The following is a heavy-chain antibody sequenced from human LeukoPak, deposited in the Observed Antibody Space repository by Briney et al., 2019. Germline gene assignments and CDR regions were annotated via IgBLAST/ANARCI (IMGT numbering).Heavy chain of an antibody. J-gene: IGHJ6*03. V-gene: IGHV4-38-2*02. Sequence: SETLSLTCTVSGASISSYFWSWIRQPPGKGLEWIGSIYHSGSTYYNPSLKSRVTISVDTSKNQFSLKLSSVTAADTAVYYCARAAYCSSTSCYLGISDYYYYMDVWGKGTTVTVSS. D-gene: IGHD2-2*01. CDR1: GASISSYF. CDR2: IYHSGST. CDR3: ARAAYCSSTSCYLGISDYYYYMDV.